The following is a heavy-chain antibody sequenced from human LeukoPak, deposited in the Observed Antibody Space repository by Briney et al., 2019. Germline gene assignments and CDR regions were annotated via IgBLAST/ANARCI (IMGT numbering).Heavy chain of an antibody. D-gene: IGHD6-19*01. CDR1: GYTFTSYG. CDR3: ARGPLGRGWYYFDY. V-gene: IGHV1-18*01. Sequence: ASVTVSCKASGYTFTSYGISWVRQAPGQGLEWTGWISAYNGNTNYAQKLQGRVTMTTDTSTSTAYMELRSLRSDDTAVYYCARGPLGRGWYYFDYWGQGTLVTVSS. CDR2: ISAYNGNT. J-gene: IGHJ4*02.